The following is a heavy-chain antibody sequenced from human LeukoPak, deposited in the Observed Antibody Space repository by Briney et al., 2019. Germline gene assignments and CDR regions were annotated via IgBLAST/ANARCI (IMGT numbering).Heavy chain of an antibody. J-gene: IGHJ4*02. CDR1: GYIFRNFG. Sequence: ASVKVSFKASGYIFRNFGLSWVRQAPGQGLEWLGWSSAHNGNSNYAQKFRDRVTVTIDTSTNTGHMELRGLRTDDTAVYYCTRDVWSWSVKVAPTDFWGQGTLVTVSS. CDR3: TRDVWSWSVKVAPTDF. CDR2: SSAHNGNS. V-gene: IGHV1-18*01. D-gene: IGHD3-3*01.